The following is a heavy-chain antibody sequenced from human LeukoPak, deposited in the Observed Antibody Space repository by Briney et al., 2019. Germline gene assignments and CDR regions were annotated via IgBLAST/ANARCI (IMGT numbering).Heavy chain of an antibody. D-gene: IGHD4-17*01. CDR1: GGSFSGYY. J-gene: IGHJ4*02. CDR3: VRGVTTLDY. Sequence: PSETLSLTCAVYGGSFSGYYWSWIRQPPGKGLEWIGEINHRGSTNYNPSLKSRVTLSVDTSKNQFSLKLSSVTAADTAVYYCVRGVTTLDYWGQGTLVTVSS. CDR2: INHRGST. V-gene: IGHV4-34*01.